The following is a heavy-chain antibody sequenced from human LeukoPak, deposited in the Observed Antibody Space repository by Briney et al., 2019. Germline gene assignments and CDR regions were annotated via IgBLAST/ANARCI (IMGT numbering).Heavy chain of an antibody. D-gene: IGHD4-17*01. J-gene: IGHJ4*02. Sequence: SETLSLTCAVYGGSFSGNYWSWIRQLPGKGLEWIGEINHSGSTNYNPSLKSRVTISVDTSKKQFSLKLSSVTAADTAVYYCASLRILDDYGDYSYWGQGTLVTVSS. CDR1: GGSFSGNY. CDR2: INHSGST. CDR3: ASLRILDDYGDYSY. V-gene: IGHV4-34*01.